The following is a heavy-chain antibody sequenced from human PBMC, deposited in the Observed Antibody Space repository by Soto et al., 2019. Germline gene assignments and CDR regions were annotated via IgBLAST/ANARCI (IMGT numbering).Heavy chain of an antibody. CDR2: IIPIFGTA. V-gene: IGHV1-69*13. CDR1: GGTFSSYA. Sequence: ASVKVSCKASGGTFSSYAISWVRQAPGQGLEWMGGIIPIFGTANYAQKFQGRVTITADEYTSTAYMELSSLRSDDTDVYYCARDPRVVTGCDYWGQGTLVTVSS. J-gene: IGHJ4*02. CDR3: ARDPRVVTGCDY. D-gene: IGHD2-21*02.